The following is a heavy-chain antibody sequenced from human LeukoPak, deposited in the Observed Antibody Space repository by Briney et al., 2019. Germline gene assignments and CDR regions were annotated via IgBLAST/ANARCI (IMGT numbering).Heavy chain of an antibody. CDR3: ARGGSGSYYIDY. CDR1: GFTFSSYS. D-gene: IGHD3-10*01. J-gene: IGHJ4*02. V-gene: IGHV3-21*01. Sequence: GRSLRLSCAASGFTFSSYSMNWVRQAPGKGLEWVSSISSSSSYIYYADSVKGRFTISRDNAKNSLYLQMNSLRAEDTAVYYCARGGSGSYYIDYWGQGTLVTVSS. CDR2: ISSSSSYI.